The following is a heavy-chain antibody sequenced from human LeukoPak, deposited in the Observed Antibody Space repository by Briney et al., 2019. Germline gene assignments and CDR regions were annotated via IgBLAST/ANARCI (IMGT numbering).Heavy chain of an antibody. Sequence: SETLSLTCTVSGGSISTNGYYWSWLRQHPGMGLEWIAYIYNSGSTSYNPSLKSRVTISIDASKNQFSLKLTSVTAADTAVYYCARETIWHTNFDYWGQGTLVTVSS. V-gene: IGHV4-31*03. CDR3: ARETIWHTNFDY. J-gene: IGHJ4*02. CDR1: GGSISTNGYY. CDR2: IYNSGST. D-gene: IGHD5-24*01.